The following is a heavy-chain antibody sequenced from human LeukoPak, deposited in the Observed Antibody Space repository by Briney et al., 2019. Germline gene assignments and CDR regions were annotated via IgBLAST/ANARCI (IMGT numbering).Heavy chain of an antibody. Sequence: VASVKVSCKVSGYTLTELSMHWVRQAPGKGLEWMGGFDPEDGETIYAQKFQGRVTMTEDTSTDTAYMELSSLRSEDTAVYYCAIGAYCGGDCYLHPNWFDPWGQGTLVTVSS. CDR1: GYTLTELS. J-gene: IGHJ5*02. CDR2: FDPEDGET. V-gene: IGHV1-24*01. CDR3: AIGAYCGGDCYLHPNWFDP. D-gene: IGHD2-21*02.